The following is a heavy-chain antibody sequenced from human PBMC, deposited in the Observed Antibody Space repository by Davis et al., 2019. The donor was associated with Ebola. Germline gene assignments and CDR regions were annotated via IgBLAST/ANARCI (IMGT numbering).Heavy chain of an antibody. J-gene: IGHJ6*02. CDR2: IYHSGST. V-gene: IGHV4-34*01. Sequence: GSLRLSCAVYGGSFSGYYWSWIRQPPGKGLEWIGEIYHSGSTNYNPSLKSRVTISVDKSKNQFSLKLSSVTAADTAVYYCARVQRFYGMDVWGQGTTVTVSS. CDR1: GGSFSGYY. D-gene: IGHD6-25*01. CDR3: ARVQRFYGMDV.